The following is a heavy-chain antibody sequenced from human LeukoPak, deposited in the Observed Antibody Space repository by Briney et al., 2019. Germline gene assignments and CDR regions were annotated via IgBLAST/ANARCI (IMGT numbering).Heavy chain of an antibody. D-gene: IGHD2-15*01. CDR1: GYTFTSYA. Sequence: GASVKVSCKASGYTFTSYAMHWVRQAPGQRLEWMGWINAGNGNTEYSQKFQGRVTITRDTSASTAYMELSSLRSEDTAVYYCARGSGIFYGMDVWGQGTTVTVSS. CDR2: INAGNGNT. J-gene: IGHJ6*02. V-gene: IGHV1-3*01. CDR3: ARGSGIFYGMDV.